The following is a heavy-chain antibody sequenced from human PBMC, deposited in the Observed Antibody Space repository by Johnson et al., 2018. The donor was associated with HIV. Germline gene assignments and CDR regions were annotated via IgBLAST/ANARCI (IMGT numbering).Heavy chain of an antibody. J-gene: IGHJ3*02. V-gene: IGHV3-33*06. CDR3: AKDRYYDSSGPDAFDI. CDR2: IWYDGSNK. CDR1: GFTFSSYG. D-gene: IGHD3-22*01. Sequence: QVQLVESGGGVVQPGRSLRLSCAASGFTFSSYGMHWVRQAPGKGLEWVAVIWYDGSNKYYAHSVKGRFTISRDNSKNTLYLQMNSLRAEDTAVYYCAKDRYYDSSGPDAFDIWGQGTMVTVSS.